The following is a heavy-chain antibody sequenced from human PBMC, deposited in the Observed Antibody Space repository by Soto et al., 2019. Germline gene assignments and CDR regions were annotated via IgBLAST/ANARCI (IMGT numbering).Heavy chain of an antibody. J-gene: IGHJ5*02. CDR1: GFTFSSYA. Sequence: PGGSLRLSCAASGFTFSSYAMHWVRQAPGKGLEWVEVISYDGSNKYYAESVKGRFTISRDNSKNTLYLQMTSLRAEDTAVYYFVRPGTDSSGWYQKGDWFDPWGQGTLVTVSS. CDR2: ISYDGSNK. CDR3: VRPGTDSSGWYQKGDWFDP. D-gene: IGHD6-19*01. V-gene: IGHV3-30-3*01.